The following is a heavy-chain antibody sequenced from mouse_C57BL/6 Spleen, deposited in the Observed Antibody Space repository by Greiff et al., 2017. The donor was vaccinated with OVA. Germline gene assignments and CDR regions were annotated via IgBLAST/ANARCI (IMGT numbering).Heavy chain of an antibody. J-gene: IGHJ2*01. CDR2: IHPNSGST. V-gene: IGHV1-64*01. CDR1: GYTFTSYW. Sequence: QVQLQQPGAELVKPGASVKLSCKASGYTFTSYWMHWVKQRPGQGLEWIGIIHPNSGSTNYNEKFKSKTTLTEDKSSSTAYMQLSSLTSEDSAVYYCARDYYGLDYWGQGTTLTVSS. D-gene: IGHD1-1*02. CDR3: ARDYYGLDY.